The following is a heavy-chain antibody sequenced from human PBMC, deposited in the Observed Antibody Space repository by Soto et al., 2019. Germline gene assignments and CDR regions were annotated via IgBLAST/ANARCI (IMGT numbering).Heavy chain of an antibody. D-gene: IGHD6-19*01. V-gene: IGHV3-23*01. CDR1: GFTFSTYA. Sequence: PGGSLRLSCAASGFTFSTYAMSWVRQAPGEGLEWVSGISGSGGSAYYADSVKGRFTISRDNSKNTLYLQMNSLRAEDTAVHYCAGSSGWYRAFDIWGQGTMVTVS. CDR3: AGSSGWYRAFDI. J-gene: IGHJ3*02. CDR2: ISGSGGSA.